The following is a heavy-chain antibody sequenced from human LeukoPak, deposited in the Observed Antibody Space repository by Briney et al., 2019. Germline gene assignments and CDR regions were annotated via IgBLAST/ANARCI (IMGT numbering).Heavy chain of an antibody. Sequence: GGSLRLSCAASGFTFSSYWMSWVRQTPQKGLEWVANIKEDGSERYYVDSVKGRFTISRENTKNSLYLQMNSLRADDTAVYYCARDHLGYSFDYWGQGTLVTVSS. J-gene: IGHJ4*02. CDR2: IKEDGSER. V-gene: IGHV3-7*04. CDR3: ARDHLGYSFDY. CDR1: GFTFSSYW.